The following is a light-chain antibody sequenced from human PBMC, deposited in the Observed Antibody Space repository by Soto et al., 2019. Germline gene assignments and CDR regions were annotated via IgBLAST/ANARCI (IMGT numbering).Light chain of an antibody. Sequence: EIVMTQSPATLSVSPGASATLSCRASQSISSELAWYQQKPGQPPRLLIYGASTRATGVPARFTGSGSGSDFTLTISGLQSEDVAVYYCRQGHNWPLTFGQGTRLEI. CDR1: QSISSE. CDR3: RQGHNWPLT. J-gene: IGKJ2*01. V-gene: IGKV3-15*01. CDR2: GAS.